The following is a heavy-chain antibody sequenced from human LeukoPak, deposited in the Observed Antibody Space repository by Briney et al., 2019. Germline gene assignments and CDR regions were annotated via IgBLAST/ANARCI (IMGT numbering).Heavy chain of an antibody. Sequence: SETLSLTCTVSGGSISSYYWSWIRQPPGKGLEWIGYISYSGSTNYNPSLKSRVTVSIDISKDHFSLKLRSVTAADTAVYYCARGTQRWELLEHFDYWGQGALVTVSS. D-gene: IGHD1-26*01. V-gene: IGHV4-59*08. CDR1: GGSISSYY. J-gene: IGHJ4*02. CDR2: ISYSGST. CDR3: ARGTQRWELLEHFDY.